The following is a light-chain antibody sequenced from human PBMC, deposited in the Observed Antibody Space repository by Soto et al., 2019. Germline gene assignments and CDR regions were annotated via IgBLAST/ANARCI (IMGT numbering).Light chain of an antibody. Sequence: QSALTQPASVSGSPGQSITISCTGTSSDVSSYNYVSWYQQHPGKAPKLIIYDVSDRPSGVSNRFSGSKPGNTASLTISGLQAEDEADYYCSSFTTSSTYVFGTGTKVTVL. CDR1: SSDVSSYNY. CDR2: DVS. V-gene: IGLV2-14*03. J-gene: IGLJ1*01. CDR3: SSFTTSSTYV.